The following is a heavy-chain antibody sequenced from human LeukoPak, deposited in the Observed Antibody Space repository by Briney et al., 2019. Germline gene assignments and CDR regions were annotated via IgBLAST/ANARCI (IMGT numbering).Heavy chain of an antibody. J-gene: IGHJ4*02. Sequence: KPSETLSLTCTVSGISISSSNSYWGWIRQPPGKGLEWIGSIYYTGNTYYNASLKSRVTISIDTSKNQISLRLTSADTAMYYCARQTGSGLFTLPGGQGTLVTVSS. V-gene: IGHV4-39*01. CDR1: GISISSSNSY. D-gene: IGHD3/OR15-3a*01. CDR3: ARQTGSGLFTLP. CDR2: IYYTGNT.